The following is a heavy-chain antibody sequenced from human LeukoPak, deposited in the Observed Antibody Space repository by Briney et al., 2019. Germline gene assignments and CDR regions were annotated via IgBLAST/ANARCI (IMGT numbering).Heavy chain of an antibody. CDR3: ARDRARYNYGRFDY. CDR1: GGSISSSSYY. V-gene: IGHV4-39*07. Sequence: SETLSLTCTVSGGSISSSSYYWGWIRQPPGKGLEWIGSIYYSGSTYYNPSLKSRVTISVDTSKNQFSLKLSSVTAADTAVYYCARDRARYNYGRFDYWGQGTLVTVSS. D-gene: IGHD5-18*01. CDR2: IYYSGST. J-gene: IGHJ4*02.